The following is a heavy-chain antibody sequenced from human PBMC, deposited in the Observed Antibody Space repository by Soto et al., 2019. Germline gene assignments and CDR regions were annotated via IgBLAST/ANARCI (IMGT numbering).Heavy chain of an antibody. CDR3: ARDRLSGWYFDY. CDR1: GYPFSNYG. Sequence: SVKVSYKTSGYPFSNYGSSCVRLAPGQGLEWMGWISAYNGNTKYAQKFQGRVTTTTDTSTSTAYMELRSLRSDDTAVYYCARDRLSGWYFDYWGQGTLVTVSS. J-gene: IGHJ4*02. V-gene: IGHV1-18*01. CDR2: ISAYNGNT. D-gene: IGHD6-19*01.